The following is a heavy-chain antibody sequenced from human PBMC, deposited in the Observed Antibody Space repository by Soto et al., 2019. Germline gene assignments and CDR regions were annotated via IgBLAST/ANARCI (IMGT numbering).Heavy chain of an antibody. J-gene: IGHJ4*02. D-gene: IGHD3-9*01. CDR3: GMSETDYSRFDY. V-gene: IGHV1-3*01. CDR1: GYTFTRNA. Sequence: QVQLVQSGAEVKKPGASVKVSCKASGYTFTRNAIHWVRQAPGQRLEWIGKIDAGNGNTKYSEKFQGRVTITRDTSASAADMELSTLRSEDTSIYYCGMSETDYSRFDYWGQGTLVTVSS. CDR2: IDAGNGNT.